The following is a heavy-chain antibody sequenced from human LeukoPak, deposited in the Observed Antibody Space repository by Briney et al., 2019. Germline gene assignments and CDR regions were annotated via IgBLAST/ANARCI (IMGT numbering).Heavy chain of an antibody. CDR1: GGSISSYY. D-gene: IGHD2/OR15-2a*01. J-gene: IGHJ5*02. CDR3: ARDFYASGFYFWFDP. Sequence: SETLSLTCTVSGGSISSYYWSWIRQPPGKGLEWIGYIYYSGGTNYNPSLKSRVTISVDTSKNQFSLKLSSVTAADTAVYYCARDFYASGFYFWFDPWGQGILVTVSS. V-gene: IGHV4-59*12. CDR2: IYYSGGT.